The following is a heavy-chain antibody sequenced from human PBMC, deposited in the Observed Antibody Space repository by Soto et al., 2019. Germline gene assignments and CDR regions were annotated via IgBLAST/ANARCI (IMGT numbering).Heavy chain of an antibody. Sequence: GGSLRVSCAASGFTFTNVWINWVRQAPGKGLEWVGRIKSKSDGGTADFAAPVKGRFAISRDDSKNMVDLQMNNLKTEDTAVYYCTTDSYFTMELVRFDFWGLGTLVTVSS. CDR3: TTDSYFTMELVRFDF. J-gene: IGHJ4*01. V-gene: IGHV3-15*07. D-gene: IGHD1-7*01. CDR2: IKSKSDGGTA. CDR1: GFTFTNVW.